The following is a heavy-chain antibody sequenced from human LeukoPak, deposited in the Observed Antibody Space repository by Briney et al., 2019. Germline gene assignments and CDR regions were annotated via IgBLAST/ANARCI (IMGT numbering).Heavy chain of an antibody. V-gene: IGHV3-23*01. J-gene: IGHJ4*02. D-gene: IGHD2-21*01. CDR1: GFTLSSYA. CDR2: SVSGNT. Sequence: PGGSLRLSCAASGFTLSSYAMSWVRQAPGKGLEWVSASVSGNTYHADSVKGRFTISRDSSENTLYLQMNRLRAEDAAVYYCAKAPVTTCSGAYCYPFDYWGQGTLVTVSS. CDR3: AKAPVTTCSGAYCYPFDY.